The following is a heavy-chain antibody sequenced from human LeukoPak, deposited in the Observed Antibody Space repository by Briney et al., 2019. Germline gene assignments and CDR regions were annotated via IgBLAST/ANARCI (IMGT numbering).Heavy chain of an antibody. CDR1: GYTFTSYD. V-gene: IGHV1-8*01. Sequence: ASVKVSCKASGYTFTSYDINWVRQATGQGLEWMGWMNPNSGNTGYAQKFQGRVTMTRDTSISTAYMELSRLRSDDTAVYYCARDPGGSYRPFDYWGQGTLVTVSS. J-gene: IGHJ4*02. D-gene: IGHD1-26*01. CDR2: MNPNSGNT. CDR3: ARDPGGSYRPFDY.